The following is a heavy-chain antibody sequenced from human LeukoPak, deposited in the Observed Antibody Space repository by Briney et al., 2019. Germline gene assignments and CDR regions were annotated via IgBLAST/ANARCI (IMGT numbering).Heavy chain of an antibody. Sequence: GGSLRLSCAASGFTFSSYAMSWVRQAPRKGLEWVSGISGGGDTTYYSDSVKGRFTISRDNSKNTLYLQMHSLRAEDTAVYSCAKGRFHGSGSYLNSFGIWGQGTMVTVSS. D-gene: IGHD3-10*01. J-gene: IGHJ3*02. CDR2: ISGGGDTT. V-gene: IGHV3-23*01. CDR3: AKGRFHGSGSYLNSFGI. CDR1: GFTFSSYA.